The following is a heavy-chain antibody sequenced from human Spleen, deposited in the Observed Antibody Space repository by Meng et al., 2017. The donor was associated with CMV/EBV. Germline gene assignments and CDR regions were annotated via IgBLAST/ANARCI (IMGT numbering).Heavy chain of an antibody. CDR3: AKYSAVGERLYYFDY. Sequence: GGSLRLSCAASGFTFSSYAMHWVRQAPGKGLEWVSSIGATAGGTYYADSVKGRFTISRDNAKNTLYLQMNSLRAEDTAVYYCAKYSAVGERLYYFDYWGQGTLVTVSS. CDR1: GFTFSSYA. CDR2: IGATAGGT. D-gene: IGHD2-21*01. J-gene: IGHJ4*02. V-gene: IGHV3-23*01.